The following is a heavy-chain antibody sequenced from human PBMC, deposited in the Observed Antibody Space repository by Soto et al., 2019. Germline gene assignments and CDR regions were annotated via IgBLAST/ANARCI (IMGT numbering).Heavy chain of an antibody. CDR2: IYYSGST. V-gene: IGHV4-30-4*01. CDR3: ARERPDGSRLDP. D-gene: IGHD6-13*01. Sequence: QVQLQESGPGLVKPSQTLSLTCTVSGGSISSGDYYWSWIRQPPGKGLEWIGYIYYSGSTYYNPSLQSGXTISVDTSKNQFSLKLSSVTAADTAVYYCARERPDGSRLDPWGQGTLVTVSS. CDR1: GGSISSGDYY. J-gene: IGHJ5*02.